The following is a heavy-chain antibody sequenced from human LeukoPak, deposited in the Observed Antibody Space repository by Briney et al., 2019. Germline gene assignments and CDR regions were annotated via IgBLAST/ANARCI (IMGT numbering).Heavy chain of an antibody. D-gene: IGHD2-2*01. CDR2: ISWNSGSI. CDR1: GFTFDDYA. J-gene: IGHJ6*03. CDR3: AKDKVVVVPAAKNYYYYYYMDV. Sequence: GGSLRPSCAASGFTFDDYAMHWVRQAPGKGLEWVSGISWNSGSIGYADSVKGRFTISRDNAKNSLYLQMNSLRAEDTALYYCAKDKVVVVPAAKNYYYYYYMDVWGKGTTVTVSS. V-gene: IGHV3-9*01.